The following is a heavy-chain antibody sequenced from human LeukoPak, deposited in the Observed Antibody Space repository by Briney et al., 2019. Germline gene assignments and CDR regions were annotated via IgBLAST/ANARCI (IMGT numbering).Heavy chain of an antibody. V-gene: IGHV1-69*13. Sequence: SVTVSCKASGGTFSSYAISWVRRAPGQGLEWMGGIIPIFGTANYAQKFQGRVTITADESTSTAYMELSSLRSEDTAVYYCATYSSSWYPTSYYFDYWGQGTLVTVSS. CDR3: ATYSSSWYPTSYYFDY. J-gene: IGHJ4*02. D-gene: IGHD6-13*01. CDR2: IIPIFGTA. CDR1: GGTFSSYA.